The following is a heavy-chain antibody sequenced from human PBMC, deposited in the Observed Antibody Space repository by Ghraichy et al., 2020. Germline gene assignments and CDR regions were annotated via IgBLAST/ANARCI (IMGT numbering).Heavy chain of an antibody. Sequence: GGSLRLSCVVSGFTFDDYSMHWVRQAPGKGLEWVSLINWDGGHTYYADSVRGRFTISRDNSKNSLFLQMNSLRVDDTAFYYCAKAGIAVAGTDFDSWGQGTLVTVSS. CDR2: INWDGGHT. V-gene: IGHV3-43D*04. CDR3: AKAGIAVAGTDFDS. CDR1: GFTFDDYS. J-gene: IGHJ4*02. D-gene: IGHD6-19*01.